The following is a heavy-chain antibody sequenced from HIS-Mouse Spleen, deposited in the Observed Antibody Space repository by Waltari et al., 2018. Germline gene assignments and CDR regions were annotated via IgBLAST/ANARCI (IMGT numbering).Heavy chain of an antibody. CDR3: ARDHGDSSSWYWYFDL. Sequence: EVQLVETGGGLIQPGGSWRITCAASGFTVSSNYMSGVRQHPGKGLEWVSVIYSGGSTYYADSVKGRFTISRDNSKNTLYLQMNSLRAEDTAVYYCARDHGDSSSWYWYFDLWVRGTLVTVSS. V-gene: IGHV3-53*02. D-gene: IGHD6-13*01. CDR2: IYSGGST. J-gene: IGHJ2*01. CDR1: GFTVSSNY.